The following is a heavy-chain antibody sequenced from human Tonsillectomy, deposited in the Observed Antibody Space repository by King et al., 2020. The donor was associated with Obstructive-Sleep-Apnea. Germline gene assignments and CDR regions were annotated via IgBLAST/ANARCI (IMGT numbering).Heavy chain of an antibody. Sequence: QLVQSGAEVKKPGASVKVSCKVSGYTLSELSMHWVRQAPGKGLEWMGGFDPEDGETIYAQKFQGRVTMTEDTSTGTAYMELSSLKSEDTAVYYCATTPHLVVVVVATPSNAFDIWGRGTMVTVSS. CDR3: ATTPHLVVVVVATPSNAFDI. CDR2: FDPEDGET. V-gene: IGHV1-24*01. J-gene: IGHJ3*02. D-gene: IGHD2-15*01. CDR1: GYTLSELS.